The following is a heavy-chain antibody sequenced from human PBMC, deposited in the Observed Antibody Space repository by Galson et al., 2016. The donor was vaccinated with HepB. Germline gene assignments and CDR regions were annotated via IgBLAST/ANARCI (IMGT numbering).Heavy chain of an antibody. CDR2: IWYDGSNE. D-gene: IGHD5/OR15-5a*01. Sequence: LRLSCAASGFPFGSYGMHWVRQAPGKGLEWVAIIWYDGSNENYADSVKGRFSISRDNTKKTLSLQMNSLRAGDTAVYYCVREMSTGEIDDGFDIWGQGTMVTVSS. V-gene: IGHV3-33*01. CDR1: GFPFGSYG. CDR3: VREMSTGEIDDGFDI. J-gene: IGHJ3*02.